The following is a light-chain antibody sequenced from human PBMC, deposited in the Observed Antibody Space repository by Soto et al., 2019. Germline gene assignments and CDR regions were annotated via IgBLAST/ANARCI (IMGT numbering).Light chain of an antibody. V-gene: IGKV1-12*01. CDR1: QDISSL. Sequence: DIQMTQSPSSLSASVGDRVTITCRASQDISSLLAWYQHKPGKAPKLLIYAATTLQSGVPSRFSGSESGTEFTLTISSLQPDDFATYYCQQADTFPFTFGPGTKVDMK. J-gene: IGKJ3*01. CDR2: AAT. CDR3: QQADTFPFT.